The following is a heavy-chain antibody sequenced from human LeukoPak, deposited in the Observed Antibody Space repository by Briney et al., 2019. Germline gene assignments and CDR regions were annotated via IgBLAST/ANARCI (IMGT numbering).Heavy chain of an antibody. J-gene: IGHJ4*02. CDR2: ISGTGGST. Sequence: GGSLRFSCTASGLTFSSYAMSWVRQAPGKGLEWVSTISGTGGSTYYADSVKGRFTISGDNSKNTLYLQVNSLRAEDTAVYYCAKSSPQLVLGDFDYWGQGTLVTVSS. V-gene: IGHV3-23*01. CDR1: GLTFSSYA. D-gene: IGHD6-13*01. CDR3: AKSSPQLVLGDFDY.